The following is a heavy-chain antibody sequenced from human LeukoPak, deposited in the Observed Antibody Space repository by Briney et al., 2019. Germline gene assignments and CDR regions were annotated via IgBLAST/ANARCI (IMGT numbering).Heavy chain of an antibody. CDR1: GFSLSTSGVG. CDR3: AHSPYYSESSGYLSFDY. V-gene: IGHV2-5*02. CDR2: IYWDDDK. D-gene: IGHD3-22*01. Sequence: SGPTLVNPTQTLTLTCTFSGFSLSTSGVGVGWIRQPPGKALEWLALIYWDDDKRYSPSLKSRLTITKDTSKSEVVLTMINMDPVDTATYYCAHSPYYSESSGYLSFDYWGQGTLVTVSS. J-gene: IGHJ4*02.